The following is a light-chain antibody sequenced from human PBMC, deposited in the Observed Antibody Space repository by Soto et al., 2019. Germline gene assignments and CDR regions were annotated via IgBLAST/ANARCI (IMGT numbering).Light chain of an antibody. CDR2: KAS. Sequence: DIQMTQSPSTLSASIGDRVTITCRASQSIDGWLAWYQQKPGKAPKLLIYKASTLQLGVPSRFSGSGSGTEFTLTISGLQPDDFATYYCQHYNAYSIMFGQGTKVDVK. CDR3: QHYNAYSIM. V-gene: IGKV1-5*03. CDR1: QSIDGW. J-gene: IGKJ1*01.